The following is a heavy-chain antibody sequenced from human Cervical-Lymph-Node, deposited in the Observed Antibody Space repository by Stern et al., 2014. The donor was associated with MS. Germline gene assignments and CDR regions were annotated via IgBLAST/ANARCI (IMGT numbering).Heavy chain of an antibody. CDR2: ISYNGNNH. D-gene: IGHD6-19*01. V-gene: IGHV3-30*18. J-gene: IGHJ4*02. Sequence: EKLVESGGGMVQPGRSLRLSCVASGFTFSNYGMHWVRQAPGKGLEWLAVISYNGNNHFSADSVQGRFTISRDNSKNTLYLQMNSLRTEDTAVYYCAKGKRPVAFRFESWGQGTLVTVSS. CDR1: GFTFSNYG. CDR3: AKGKRPVAFRFES.